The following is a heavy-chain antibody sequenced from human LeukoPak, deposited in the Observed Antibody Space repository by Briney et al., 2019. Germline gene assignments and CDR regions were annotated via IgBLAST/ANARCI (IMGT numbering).Heavy chain of an antibody. D-gene: IGHD2-2*01. CDR3: ARDLHCSSTSCPRGDAFDI. CDR2: IYYSGST. Sequence: PSETLSLTCAVSGGSISSSNWWSWVRQPPGKGLEWIGYIYYSGSTNYNPSLKSRVTISVDTSKNQFSLKLSSVTAADTAVYYCARDLHCSSTSCPRGDAFDIWGQGTMVTVSS. V-gene: IGHV4-4*02. J-gene: IGHJ3*02. CDR1: GGSISSSNW.